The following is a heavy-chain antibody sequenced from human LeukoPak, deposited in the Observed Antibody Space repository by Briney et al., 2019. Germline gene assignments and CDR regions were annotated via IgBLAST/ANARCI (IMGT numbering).Heavy chain of an antibody. CDR1: GGSISSSSYY. CDR2: INHSGST. V-gene: IGHV4-39*07. CDR3: AGRVSSGYYLRVGLRVGWTGGFDY. D-gene: IGHD3-22*01. Sequence: SSETLSLTCTVSGGSISSSSYYWSWIRQPPGKGLEWIGEINHSGSTNYNPSLKSRVTISVDTSKNQFSLKLSSVTAADTAVYYCAGRVSSGYYLRVGLRVGWTGGFDYWGQGTLVTVSS. J-gene: IGHJ4*02.